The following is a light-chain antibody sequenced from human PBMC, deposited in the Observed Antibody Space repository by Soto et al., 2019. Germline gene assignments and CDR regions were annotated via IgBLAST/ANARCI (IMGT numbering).Light chain of an antibody. V-gene: IGKV1-5*01. CDR2: DAS. J-gene: IGKJ1*01. CDR1: QSISSW. CDR3: QQYNSYSRT. Sequence: DIQMTQSPSIMSASVGDSVTITCRASQSISSWLAWYQQKPGKAPKLLIYDASSLESGVPSRFSGSGSGTDFTLTISSLQPDDFATYDCQQYNSYSRTFGQVTKV.